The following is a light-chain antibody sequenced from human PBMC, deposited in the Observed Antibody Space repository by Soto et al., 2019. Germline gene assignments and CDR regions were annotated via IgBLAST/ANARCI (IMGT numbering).Light chain of an antibody. CDR3: QSYDADILI. Sequence: NFMLTQPHFVSGSPGKTVTISCTRSSGNIVSNYVQWYQQRPGSSPTTVIFEDDDRPSGVPDRFSASIDTSTNSASLTISGLRPEDEADYYCQSYDADILIFGGGTKLTVL. CDR1: SGNIVSNY. V-gene: IGLV6-57*01. CDR2: EDD. J-gene: IGLJ2*01.